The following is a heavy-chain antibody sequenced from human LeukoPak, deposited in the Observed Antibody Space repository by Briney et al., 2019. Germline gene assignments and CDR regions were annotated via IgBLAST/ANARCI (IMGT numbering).Heavy chain of an antibody. CDR1: GYTFTTYG. CDR2: ISAYNGNT. V-gene: IGHV1-18*01. CDR3: ARSTPNDYYYYYMDV. J-gene: IGHJ6*03. Sequence: ASVKVSCRPSGYTFTTYGISWVRQAPGQGLEWMGWISAYNGNTNYAQKFQGRVTMTTDTSTSTAYMELRSLRSDDTAVYFCARSTPNDYYYYYMDVWGKGTTVTISS.